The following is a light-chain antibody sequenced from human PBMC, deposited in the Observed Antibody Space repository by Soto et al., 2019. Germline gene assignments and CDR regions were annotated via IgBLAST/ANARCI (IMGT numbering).Light chain of an antibody. Sequence: DLVMTQSPLSLRVTPGEPASISCRSSESLLHTNGNNYLDWYLQKPGQSPQLLIYFGSTRASGVPDRFSGSGSDTDFTLTVSRVEAEAVGVYYCMRAPQTRWTFGQGTKGEIK. V-gene: IGKV2-28*01. CDR2: FGS. CDR1: ESLLHTNGNNY. J-gene: IGKJ1*01. CDR3: MRAPQTRWT.